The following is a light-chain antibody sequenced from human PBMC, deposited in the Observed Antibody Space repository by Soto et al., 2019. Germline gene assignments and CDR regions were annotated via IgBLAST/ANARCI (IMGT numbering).Light chain of an antibody. CDR2: DDS. Sequence: SYELTQPPSVSVAPGQTARITCGGNNIGRKGVHWYQQKPGQAPVLVVYDDSDRRSGIPERFSGSNSGNTATLTISRVEAGDEADYYCQVWDSSSDHLYVFGTGTKVTVL. CDR3: QVWDSSSDHLYV. J-gene: IGLJ1*01. V-gene: IGLV3-21*02. CDR1: NIGRKG.